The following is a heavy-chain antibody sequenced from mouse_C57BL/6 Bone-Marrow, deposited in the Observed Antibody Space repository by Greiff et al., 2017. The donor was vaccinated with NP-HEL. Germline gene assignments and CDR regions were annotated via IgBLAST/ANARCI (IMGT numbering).Heavy chain of an antibody. D-gene: IGHD2-4*01. Sequence: VKLMESGPGLVQPSQSLSITCTVSGFSLTSYGVHWVRQSPGKGLEWLGVIWSGGSTDYNAAFISRLSISKDKSKSQVFFKMNSLQADDTAIYYCARRDYDGYYYARDYWGQGTSVTVSS. CDR2: IWSGGST. J-gene: IGHJ4*01. CDR3: ARRDYDGYYYARDY. CDR1: GFSLTSYG. V-gene: IGHV2-2*01.